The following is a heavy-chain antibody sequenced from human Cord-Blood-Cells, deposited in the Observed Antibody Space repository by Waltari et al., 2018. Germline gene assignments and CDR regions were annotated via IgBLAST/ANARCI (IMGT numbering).Heavy chain of an antibody. CDR3: ARGDKSGSYYY. V-gene: IGHV3-74*01. Sequence: EVQLVESGGGLVQPGGSLRLSCAASGFTFSSYWLHWVRQAPGKGLVWGVRINTDGSSTSYADSVKCRVTICSDETKNTLYRQMNRLRAEDTAVYYCARGDKSGSYYYWGQGTLVTVSS. J-gene: IGHJ4*02. CDR2: INTDGSST. D-gene: IGHD1-26*01. CDR1: GFTFSSYW.